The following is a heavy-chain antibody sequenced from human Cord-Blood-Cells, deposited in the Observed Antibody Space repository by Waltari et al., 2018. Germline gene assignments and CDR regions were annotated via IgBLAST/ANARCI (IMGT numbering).Heavy chain of an antibody. Sequence: QLQLQESGPGLVKPSGTLSLTCTVSGGSISSSSYYWGWIRQPPGKGLEWIGSIYYSGSTYYTPSLKSRVTISVDTSKNQFSLKLSSVTAADTAVYYCARADCSGGSCTREDAFDIWGQGTMVTVSS. CDR2: IYYSGST. CDR1: GGSISSSSYY. CDR3: ARADCSGGSCTREDAFDI. D-gene: IGHD2-15*01. J-gene: IGHJ3*02. V-gene: IGHV4-39*01.